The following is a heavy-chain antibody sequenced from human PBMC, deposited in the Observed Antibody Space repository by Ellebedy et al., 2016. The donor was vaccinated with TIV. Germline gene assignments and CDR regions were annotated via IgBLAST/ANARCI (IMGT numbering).Heavy chain of an antibody. CDR1: GFTFSTYW. D-gene: IGHD3-22*01. V-gene: IGHV3-7*01. Sequence: PGGSLRLSCAASGFTFSTYWMSWVRQAPGKGLEWVANIKEDGSDITYADSVKGRFTISRDNSKNTVYLQMNSLRAEDTAVYYCATSAVGHSHGYYFDYWGQGTLVTVSA. CDR3: ATSAVGHSHGYYFDY. CDR2: IKEDGSDI. J-gene: IGHJ4*02.